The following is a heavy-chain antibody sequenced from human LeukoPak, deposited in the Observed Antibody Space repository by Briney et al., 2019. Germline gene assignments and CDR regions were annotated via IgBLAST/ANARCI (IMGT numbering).Heavy chain of an antibody. CDR3: ASPGDYSNDAFDI. CDR2: LSGSGAAT. Sequence: GGSLRLSCEASGFTFKNYAMAWVRQAPGKGLEWVSGLSGSGAATFYADSVKGRFTISRDNSNNTLYLRLNSLRAEDTAVYYCASPGDYSNDAFDIWGQGTMVTVSS. CDR1: GFTFKNYA. D-gene: IGHD4-17*01. V-gene: IGHV3-23*01. J-gene: IGHJ3*02.